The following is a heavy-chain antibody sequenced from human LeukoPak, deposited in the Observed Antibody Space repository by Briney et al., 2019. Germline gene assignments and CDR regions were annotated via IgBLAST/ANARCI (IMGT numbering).Heavy chain of an antibody. Sequence: PSETLSLTCAVSGGSISSDAYSWRWIRQPPGKGLEWIGYIYHTGSTYYNPSLKSRATISLDRSKNQFSLKLNSVAAADTAVYYCGRDSGILDYWGQGTLVTVSS. D-gene: IGHD2-21*01. CDR2: IYHTGST. J-gene: IGHJ4*02. CDR1: GGSISSDAYS. CDR3: GRDSGILDY. V-gene: IGHV4-30-2*01.